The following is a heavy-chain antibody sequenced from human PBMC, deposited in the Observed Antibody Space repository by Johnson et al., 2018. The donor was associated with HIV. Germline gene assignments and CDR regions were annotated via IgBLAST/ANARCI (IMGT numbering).Heavy chain of an antibody. J-gene: IGHJ3*01. CDR2: VTGDGSST. CDR3: ARYLLAVVAASDGNAFDF. V-gene: IGHV3-74*02. CDR1: GFTFSNYG. D-gene: IGHD2-15*01. Sequence: VQLVESGGGLVQPGGSLRLSCAASGFTFSNYGMHWVRQAPGKGLVWVSRVTGDGSSTSYADSVKGRFTISRDNTKNSLYLQMNSLRVEGTAVEYCARYLLAVVAASDGNAFDFWGQGTMVTVSS.